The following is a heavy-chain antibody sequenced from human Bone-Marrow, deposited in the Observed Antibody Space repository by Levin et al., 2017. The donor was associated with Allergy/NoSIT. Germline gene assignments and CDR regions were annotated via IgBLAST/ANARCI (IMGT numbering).Heavy chain of an antibody. CDR3: AKCSGWYGKGYFDL. CDR2: IYSGGDT. V-gene: IGHV3-53*01. J-gene: IGHJ2*01. Sequence: VGSLFLSFFFSFFPFLLPSLSWVRQAPGKGLEWVSVIYSGGDTKYTESVKGRFTISLSPSKNTLYLQMNSLRVEDTAVYYCAKCSGWYGKGYFDLWGRGTLVTVSS. D-gene: IGHD6-19*01. CDR1: FFPFLLPS.